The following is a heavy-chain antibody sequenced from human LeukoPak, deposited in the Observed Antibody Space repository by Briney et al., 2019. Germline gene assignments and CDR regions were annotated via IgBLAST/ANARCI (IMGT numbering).Heavy chain of an antibody. V-gene: IGHV3-23*01. J-gene: IGHJ4*02. CDR3: AKDPSWSGYFDY. Sequence: PGGSLRLSCAASGFTFISYAMSWVRQAPGKGLEWVSAISGSGGSTYDADSVKGRFTISRDNSKNTQYLQTNSLRAEDTAVYYCAKDPSWSGYFDYWGQGTLVTVSS. CDR2: ISGSGGST. CDR1: GFTFISYA. D-gene: IGHD6-13*01.